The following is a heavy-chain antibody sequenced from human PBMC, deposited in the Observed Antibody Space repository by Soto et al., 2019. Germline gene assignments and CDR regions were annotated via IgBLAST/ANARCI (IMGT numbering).Heavy chain of an antibody. CDR2: ISSSSSYI. CDR1: GFTFSSYS. CDR3: ARAPNLGYSSGWSGNWLDP. Sequence: GSLRLSCAASGFTFSSYSMNWVRQAPGKGLEWVSSISSSSSYIYYADSVKGRFTISRDNAKNSLYLQMNSLRAEDTAVYYCARAPNLGYSSGWSGNWLDPWGQGT. V-gene: IGHV3-21*01. D-gene: IGHD6-19*01. J-gene: IGHJ5*02.